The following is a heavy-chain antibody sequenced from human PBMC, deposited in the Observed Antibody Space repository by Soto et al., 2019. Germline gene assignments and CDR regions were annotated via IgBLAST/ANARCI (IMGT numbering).Heavy chain of an antibody. CDR2: IMPLYAKP. D-gene: IGHD1-26*01. J-gene: IGHJ6*02. Sequence: QVQLVQSGAEVKKPGSSVKVSCKASGGTFNTYTISWVRQVPGQGLEWMGGIMPLYAKPTYAQPFLARLTIAADEHSSTVYMELSSLRSEDTALYYCASLNNWSSGDGRIDVWGRGTAVSVSS. CDR1: GGTFNTYT. V-gene: IGHV1-69*01. CDR3: ASLNNWSSGDGRIDV.